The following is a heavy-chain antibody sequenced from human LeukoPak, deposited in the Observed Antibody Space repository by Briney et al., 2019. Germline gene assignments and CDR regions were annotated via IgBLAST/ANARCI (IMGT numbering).Heavy chain of an antibody. CDR2: ISGSGGNT. J-gene: IGHJ3*02. Sequence: PGGSLRLSCAASGFTFRSYAMSWVRQAPGKGLEWVTAISGSGGNTYYADSVKGRFTISRDNSKNTLYLQMNSLRAEDTAVYYCGKNRYSGSLSPFDIWGQGTMVTVSS. CDR3: GKNRYSGSLSPFDI. D-gene: IGHD1-26*01. CDR1: GFTFRSYA. V-gene: IGHV3-23*01.